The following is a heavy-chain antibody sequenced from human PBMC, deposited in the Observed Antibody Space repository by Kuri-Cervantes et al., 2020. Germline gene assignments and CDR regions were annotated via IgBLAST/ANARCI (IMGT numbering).Heavy chain of an antibody. Sequence: GESLKISCAASGFTFSSYAMHWVRQAPGKGLEWVANIKQDGSEKYYVDSVKGRFTISRDNAKNSLYLQMNSLRAEDTAVYYCARDWATVTSDAFDIWGQGTMVTVSS. D-gene: IGHD4-17*01. CDR1: GFTFSSYA. CDR2: IKQDGSEK. J-gene: IGHJ3*02. V-gene: IGHV3-7*01. CDR3: ARDWATVTSDAFDI.